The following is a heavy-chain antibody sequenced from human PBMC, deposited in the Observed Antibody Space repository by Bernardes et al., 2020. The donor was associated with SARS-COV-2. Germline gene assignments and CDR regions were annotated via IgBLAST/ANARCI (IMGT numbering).Heavy chain of an antibody. CDR1: GFTFSSYA. CDR3: AYPHCSSTSCYYYYGMDV. CDR2: ISGSGGST. D-gene: IGHD2-2*01. J-gene: IGHJ6*02. V-gene: IGHV3-23*01. Sequence: LRLSCAASGFTFSSYAMSWVRQAPGKGLEWVSAISGSGGSTYYADPVKGRFTISRDNSKNTLYLQMNSLRAEDTAVYYCAYPHCSSTSCYYYYGMDVWGQGTTVTVSS.